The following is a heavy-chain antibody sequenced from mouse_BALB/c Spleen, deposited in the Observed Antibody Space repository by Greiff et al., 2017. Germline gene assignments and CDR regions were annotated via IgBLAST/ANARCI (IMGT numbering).Heavy chain of an antibody. V-gene: IGHV6-6*02. CDR2: IRLKSNNYAT. CDR3: TKSSYGYFDV. D-gene: IGHD1-1*01. CDR1: GFTFSNYW. J-gene: IGHJ1*01. Sequence: EVMLVESGGGLVQPGGSMKLSCVASGFTFSNYWMNWVRQSPEKGLEWVAEIRLKSNNYATHYAESVKGRFTISRDDSKSSVYLQMNNLRAEDTGIYYCTKSSYGYFDVWGAGTTVTVSS.